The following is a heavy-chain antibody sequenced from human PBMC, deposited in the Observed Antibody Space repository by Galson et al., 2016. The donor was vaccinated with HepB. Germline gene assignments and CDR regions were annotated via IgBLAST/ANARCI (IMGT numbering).Heavy chain of an antibody. CDR1: GYSFATYW. J-gene: IGHJ4*02. Sequence: QSGAEVKKPGESLKISCKGSGYSFATYWIGWVRQMPGKGLEWIGIIYPDDSDTIYSPSFQGQVTISADKSITTVYLQWSSLKASDTAMYFCARRLYDTTGYHDGDYWGQGTLVT. CDR2: IYPDDSDT. CDR3: ARRLYDTTGYHDGDY. D-gene: IGHD3-22*01. V-gene: IGHV5-51*01.